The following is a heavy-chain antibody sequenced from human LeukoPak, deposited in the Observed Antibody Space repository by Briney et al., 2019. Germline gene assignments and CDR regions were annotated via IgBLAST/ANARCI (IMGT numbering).Heavy chain of an antibody. CDR1: GYTFSSYG. D-gene: IGHD5-18*01. Sequence: GDSVKVSCKASGYTFSSYGISWVRQAPGQGLKWMGWISAYNDNTNYAQKFKGRVTMTTDASTSTGYMELRSLRHDDTAVYYCARLDTAMVYWYFDLWGRGTLVTVSS. J-gene: IGHJ2*01. V-gene: IGHV1-18*01. CDR3: ARLDTAMVYWYFDL. CDR2: ISAYNDNT.